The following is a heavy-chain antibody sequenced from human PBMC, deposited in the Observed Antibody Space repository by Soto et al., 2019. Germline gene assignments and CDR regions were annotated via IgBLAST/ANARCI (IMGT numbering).Heavy chain of an antibody. Sequence: QVQLVESGGGVVQPGRSLRLSCAAFGFTFSSYGMHWVRQAPGKGLEWVAGIWYDGSNKYYADSVKGRFTISRDTSKNTLYLQMNSLRAEDTAVYSCAREAREMATPTFDYWGQGTLVTVSA. D-gene: IGHD5-12*01. CDR3: AREAREMATPTFDY. CDR2: IWYDGSNK. J-gene: IGHJ4*02. V-gene: IGHV3-33*01. CDR1: GFTFSSYG.